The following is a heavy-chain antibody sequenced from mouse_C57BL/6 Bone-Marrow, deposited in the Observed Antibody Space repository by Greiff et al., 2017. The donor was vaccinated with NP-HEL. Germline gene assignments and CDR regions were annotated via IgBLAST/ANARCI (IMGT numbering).Heavy chain of an antibody. D-gene: IGHD4-1*02. CDR1: GFTFSSYG. CDR3: ARHNCRRSWDYFEY. CDR2: ISSGGSYT. J-gene: IGHJ2*01. V-gene: IGHV5-6*01. Sequence: EVKLMESGGDLVKPGGSLKLSCAASGFTFSSYGMSWVRQTPDKRLEWVATISSGGSYTYYPDSVKGRFTISRDNAKNTLYLQMSSLKTEDTAMYYCARHNCRRSWDYFEYWGQGTTLSVSS.